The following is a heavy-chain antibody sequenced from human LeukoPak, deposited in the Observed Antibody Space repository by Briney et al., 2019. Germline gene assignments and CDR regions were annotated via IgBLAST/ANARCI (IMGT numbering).Heavy chain of an antibody. V-gene: IGHV1-69*05. CDR1: GGTFSSYA. J-gene: IGHJ3*02. Sequence: SVTVSCKASGGTFSSYAISWVRQAPGRGLEWMGRIIPIFGTANYAQKFQGRVTITTDESTSTAYMELSSLRSEDTAVYYCARNYYDSSGYYYVEDAFDIWGQGTMVTVSS. D-gene: IGHD3-22*01. CDR2: IIPIFGTA. CDR3: ARNYYDSSGYYYVEDAFDI.